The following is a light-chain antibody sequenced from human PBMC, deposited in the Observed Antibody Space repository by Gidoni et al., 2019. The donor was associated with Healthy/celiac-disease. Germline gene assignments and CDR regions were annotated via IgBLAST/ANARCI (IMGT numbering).Light chain of an antibody. Sequence: EIVMTQSPATLSVSPGERATLSCRASQSVSSNLAWYQQKHGQAPRLLIYGASTRATGIPARFRGSGSGTEFTLNISSLQYEDFAVYYCQQYNNWPRTFGQGTKVEIK. CDR3: QQYNNWPRT. CDR1: QSVSSN. CDR2: GAS. V-gene: IGKV3-15*01. J-gene: IGKJ1*01.